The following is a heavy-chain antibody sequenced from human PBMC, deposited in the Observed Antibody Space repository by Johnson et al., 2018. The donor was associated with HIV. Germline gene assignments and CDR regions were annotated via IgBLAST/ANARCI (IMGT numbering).Heavy chain of an antibody. CDR2: INSDGSGT. CDR3: ARERGSGSYYSAFDI. V-gene: IGHV3-74*01. Sequence: VQLVESGGGLVQPGGSLRLSCGASGFTFSSYWMHWVRQAPGKGLVWVSRINSDGSGTSHADSVKGRFTISRDNARNTLYLQMNSLRAEDTALYYCARERGSGSYYSAFDIWGQGTMVTVSS. D-gene: IGHD1-26*01. J-gene: IGHJ3*02. CDR1: GFTFSSYW.